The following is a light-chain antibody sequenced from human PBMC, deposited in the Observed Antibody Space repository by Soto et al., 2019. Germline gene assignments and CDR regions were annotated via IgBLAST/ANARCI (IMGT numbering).Light chain of an antibody. J-gene: IGKJ1*01. V-gene: IGKV1-5*01. CDR1: QSISTW. Sequence: DIQMTQSPSTLSASVGDRVTITCRASQSISTWLAWYQQKPGKAPKLLIYDASSLESGVPSRFSGGGSETEFTLTITSLQPDDFATYYCQQYNSYSRAFGQGTKVEIK. CDR3: QQYNSYSRA. CDR2: DAS.